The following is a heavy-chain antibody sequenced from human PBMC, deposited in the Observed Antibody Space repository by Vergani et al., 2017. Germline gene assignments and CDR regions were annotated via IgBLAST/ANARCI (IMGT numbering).Heavy chain of an antibody. Sequence: QVQLQESGPGLVKPSETLSLTCAVSGFSIDNGYYWVWIRQPPGKGLEWIGSIYRTGRIHFNPSLKSRVTISVDPSKNQFYLKLRAVTAADTAVFFCARVMYRDEASTGYRLEGMDIWGQGTTVTISS. CDR2: IYRTGRI. CDR1: GFSIDNGYY. J-gene: IGHJ6*01. D-gene: IGHD3-9*01. V-gene: IGHV4-38-2*01. CDR3: ARVMYRDEASTGYRLEGMDI.